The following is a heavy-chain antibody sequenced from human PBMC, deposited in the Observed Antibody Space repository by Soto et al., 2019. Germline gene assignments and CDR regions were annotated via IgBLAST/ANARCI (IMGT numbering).Heavy chain of an antibody. CDR2: ISSDGSKK. D-gene: IGHD2-15*01. CDR3: AMDLYGGSSRFDY. CDR1: GFTFSNNG. V-gene: IGHV3-30*03. J-gene: IGHJ4*02. Sequence: QVQLVESGGGVGQPGRSLRLAFVVSGFTFSNNGIHWVRQAPGKGLEWVAVISSDGSKKYYADSVKGRFTISRDNSKNTLYLQMNSLRAEDTAVYYCAMDLYGGSSRFDYWGQGTLVTVSS.